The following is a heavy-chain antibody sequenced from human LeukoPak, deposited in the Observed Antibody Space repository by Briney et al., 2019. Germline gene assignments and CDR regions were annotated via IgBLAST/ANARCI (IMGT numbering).Heavy chain of an antibody. CDR1: GFTFSSYA. D-gene: IGHD3-22*01. J-gene: IGHJ4*02. CDR2: ISGSGGST. V-gene: IGHV3-23*01. Sequence: GGSLRLSCAASGFTFSSYAMSWVRQAPGKGLEWVSAISGSGGSTYYADSVKGRFTISRDNSKNTLYLQMNSLRAEDTAVYYCAKIHYYDSSGYYRFDYWGQGTLVTVSS. CDR3: AKIHYYDSSGYYRFDY.